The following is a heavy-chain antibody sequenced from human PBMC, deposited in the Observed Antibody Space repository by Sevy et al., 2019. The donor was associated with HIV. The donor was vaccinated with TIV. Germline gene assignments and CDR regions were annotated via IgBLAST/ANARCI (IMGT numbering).Heavy chain of an antibody. D-gene: IGHD1-26*01. Sequence: GGSLRLSCAASGFTLSNYWMSWVRQAPGKGLEWVANIKQDGSDKYYVDSVKGRFTISRDNAKNSLYLQMNNLRAEDTAVYYCARDLYSGSYYENYWGQGTLVTVSS. V-gene: IGHV3-7*01. CDR1: GFTLSNYW. CDR2: IKQDGSDK. CDR3: ARDLYSGSYYENY. J-gene: IGHJ4*02.